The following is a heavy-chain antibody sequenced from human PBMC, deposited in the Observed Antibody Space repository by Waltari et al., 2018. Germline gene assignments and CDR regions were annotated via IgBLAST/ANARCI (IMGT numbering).Heavy chain of an antibody. CDR3: TSIAVAAGDY. CDR2: IRSKANRYAT. Sequence: EVQLVESGGGLVQPGGSLKLSCAASGFTFSGSAMHWVRQASGKGLEWVGRIRSKANRYATAYAASVKGRFTISRDDSKNTAYLQMNSLKTEDTAVYYCTSIAVAAGDYWGQGTLVTVSS. V-gene: IGHV3-73*01. J-gene: IGHJ4*02. D-gene: IGHD6-19*01. CDR1: GFTFSGSA.